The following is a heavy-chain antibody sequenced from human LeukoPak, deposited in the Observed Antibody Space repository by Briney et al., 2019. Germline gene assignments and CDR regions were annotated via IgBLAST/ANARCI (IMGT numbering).Heavy chain of an antibody. Sequence: GGSLRLSCAASGFTFSSYWMSWVRQAPGKGLEWVANINQGESEKYYVDSVKGRFTISRDNAKRSLYLQMNSLRAEDTAVYYCARDGTPFDTWGQGTMVTVSS. CDR3: ARDGTPFDT. D-gene: IGHD1-26*01. CDR2: INQGESEK. J-gene: IGHJ3*02. CDR1: GFTFSSYW. V-gene: IGHV3-7*01.